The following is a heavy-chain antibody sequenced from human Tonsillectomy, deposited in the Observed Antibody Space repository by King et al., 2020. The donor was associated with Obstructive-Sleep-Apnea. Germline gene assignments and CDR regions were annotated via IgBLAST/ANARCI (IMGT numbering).Heavy chain of an antibody. CDR1: GYNLTMSF. CDR2: IDPRDSYT. Sequence: DAQLVQSGPVMKRPGVSLRISCKGSGYNLTMSFITWVRQTPGKGLECVGQIDPRDSYTDYSPSFQGRVTISVDNSITTAYLQWSSLKASDTAIYYCARFSVTGVHWGQGTLVTVSS. D-gene: IGHD6-19*01. CDR3: ARFSVTGVH. V-gene: IGHV5-10-1*03. J-gene: IGHJ1*01.